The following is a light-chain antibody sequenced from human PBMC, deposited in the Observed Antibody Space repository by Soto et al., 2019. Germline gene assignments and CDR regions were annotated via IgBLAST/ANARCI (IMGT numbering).Light chain of an antibody. V-gene: IGLV2-14*01. CDR1: SSDVGGYKY. CDR2: EVS. CDR3: GSFITSHTHVV. J-gene: IGLJ2*01. Sequence: QSALTQPASVSGSPGQSVTISCTGTSSDVGGYKYVSWYQRHPGKAPKLVIFEVSNRPSGVSNRFSGSKSGNTASLTISGLQPEDEADNYCGSFITSHTHVVFGGGTKLTVL.